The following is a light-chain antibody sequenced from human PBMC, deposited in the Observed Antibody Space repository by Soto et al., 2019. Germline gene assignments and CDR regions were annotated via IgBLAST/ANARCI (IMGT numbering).Light chain of an antibody. CDR1: QSVYSSL. V-gene: IGKV3-20*01. J-gene: IGKJ1*01. CDR2: GAS. Sequence: EIVLTQSPGTLSLSPGERATLSCRASQSVYSSLLAWYQHKPGQTPRLLIYGASSRATGIPDRFSGSGSGTDFTLTISRLEPEDFAVYYCQQYGIHWTFGQGTKVEIK. CDR3: QQYGIHWT.